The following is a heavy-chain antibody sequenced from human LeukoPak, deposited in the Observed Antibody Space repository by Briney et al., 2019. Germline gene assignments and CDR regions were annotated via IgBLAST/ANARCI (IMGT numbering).Heavy chain of an antibody. V-gene: IGHV1-8*01. CDR3: ARGFPYCSSTSCPPFGGMDV. D-gene: IGHD2-2*01. CDR2: MNPNSGNT. J-gene: IGHJ6*02. CDR1: GYTFTSYD. Sequence: ASVKVSCKASGYTFTSYDINWVRQATGQGREWMGWMNPNSGNTGYAQKFQGRVTMTRNTSISTAYMELSSLGSEDTAVYYCARGFPYCSSTSCPPFGGMDVWGQGTTVSVSS.